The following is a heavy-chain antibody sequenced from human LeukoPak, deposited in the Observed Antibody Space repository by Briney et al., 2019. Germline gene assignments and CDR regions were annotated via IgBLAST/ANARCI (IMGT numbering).Heavy chain of an antibody. CDR1: GFTVSSNY. V-gene: IGHV3-53*01. CDR2: IYSAGTT. J-gene: IGHJ4*02. CDR3: ARGLTIFGGYYFDY. D-gene: IGHD3-3*01. Sequence: GGSLRLSCAASGFTVSSNYMSWVRQAPGQGLEWVSVIYSAGTTYYADSVKGRFTISRDNAKNSLYLQMNSLRAEDTAVYYCARGLTIFGGYYFDYWGQGTLVTVSS.